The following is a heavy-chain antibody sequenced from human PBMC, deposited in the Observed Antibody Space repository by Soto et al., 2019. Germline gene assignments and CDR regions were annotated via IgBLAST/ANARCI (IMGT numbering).Heavy chain of an antibody. CDR2: IGSGGDT. CDR3: TRKLPPTGMED. J-gene: IGHJ6*02. D-gene: IGHD2-15*01. CDR1: GFTLSSYD. Sequence: EVQLVESGGGLVQPGGSLRLSCAASGFTLSSYDIHWVRQATGEGLAWVSGIGSGGDTHYADSVKSRFIISREDGNISLYLQMNSLRVGGTAVYYCTRKLPPTGMEDWGQGAKVTVSS. V-gene: IGHV3-13*01.